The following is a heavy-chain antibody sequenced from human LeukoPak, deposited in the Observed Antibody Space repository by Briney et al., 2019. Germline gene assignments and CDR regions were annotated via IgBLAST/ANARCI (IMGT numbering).Heavy chain of an antibody. CDR2: IYHSGST. CDR3: ARVGGPYYFDY. Sequence: SETLSLTCTVSGGSISTYYWSWIRRPPGKGLEWIGYIYHSGSTNYNPSLKSRVTISVDTSENQFSLKLSSVTAADTAVYYCARVGGPYYFDYWGQGTLVTVSS. V-gene: IGHV4-59*08. CDR1: GGSISTYY. J-gene: IGHJ4*02. D-gene: IGHD2-15*01.